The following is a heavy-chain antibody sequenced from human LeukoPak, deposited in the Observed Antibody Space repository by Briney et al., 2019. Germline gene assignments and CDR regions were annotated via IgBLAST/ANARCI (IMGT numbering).Heavy chain of an antibody. V-gene: IGHV3-21*01. CDR2: ISSSSSYI. CDR3: ARDNYGSGSYCQY. D-gene: IGHD3-10*01. J-gene: IGHJ4*02. CDR1: GFTFSSYS. Sequence: GGSLRLSCAASGFTFSSYSMNWVRQAPGKGLEWVSSISSSSSYIYYADSVKGRFTISRDNAKNSLYLQMNSLRAEDTAVYYCARDNYGSGSYCQYWGQGTLVTVSS.